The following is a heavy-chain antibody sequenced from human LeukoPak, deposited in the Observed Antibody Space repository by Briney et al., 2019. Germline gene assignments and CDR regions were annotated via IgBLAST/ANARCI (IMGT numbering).Heavy chain of an antibody. D-gene: IGHD3-22*01. J-gene: IGHJ4*02. CDR2: INPNSGGT. V-gene: IGHV1-2*02. CDR3: ARGWRYYDSSGYYLLLGY. Sequence: ASVKVSCKAYGYTFTGYYMHWVRQAPGQGLEWMGWINPNSGGTNYAQKFQGRVTMTRDTSISTAYMELSRLRSDDTAVYYCARGWRYYDSSGYYLLLGYWGQGTLGTVSS. CDR1: GYTFTGYY.